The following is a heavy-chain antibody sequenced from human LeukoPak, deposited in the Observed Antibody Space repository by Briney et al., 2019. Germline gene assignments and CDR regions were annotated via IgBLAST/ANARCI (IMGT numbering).Heavy chain of an antibody. CDR2: FSGSGGST. V-gene: IGHV3-23*01. D-gene: IGHD1-26*01. Sequence: GGSLMLSCAASGFPFSSYAMSWVRQAPGKGLECISGFSGSGGSTYYADSVKGRFTISRDNSKNTLYLQMNSLRAEDTAVYYCAKDLVPGGRWYFDLWGRGTLVTVSS. CDR1: GFPFSSYA. J-gene: IGHJ2*01. CDR3: AKDLVPGGRWYFDL.